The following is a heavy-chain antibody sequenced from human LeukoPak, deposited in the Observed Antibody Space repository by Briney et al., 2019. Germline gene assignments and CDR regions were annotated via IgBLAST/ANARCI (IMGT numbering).Heavy chain of an antibody. CDR2: ISSSGSTI. Sequence: GGSLRLSCAASGFTFSSYEMNWVRQAPGKGLEWVSYISSSGSTIYYADSVKGRFTISRDNAKNSLYLQMNSLRAEDTAVYYCAKDLYSGTYYSSRYPYYFDYWGQGTLVTVSS. V-gene: IGHV3-48*03. J-gene: IGHJ4*02. D-gene: IGHD1-26*01. CDR1: GFTFSSYE. CDR3: AKDLYSGTYYSSRYPYYFDY.